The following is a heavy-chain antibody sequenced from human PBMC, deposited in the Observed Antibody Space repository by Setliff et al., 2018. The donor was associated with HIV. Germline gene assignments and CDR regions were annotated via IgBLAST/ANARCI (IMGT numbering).Heavy chain of an antibody. Sequence: NPSETLSLTCTVSGGSISSGGYYWSWIRQHPGKGLEWIGYIYYSGSTYYNPSLKSRVTISVDTSKNQFSLKLSSVTAAGTAVCYCARDFISDSSGYYSSHFDCWGQGTLVTVSS. CDR2: IYYSGST. CDR1: GGSISSGGYY. V-gene: IGHV4-31*03. D-gene: IGHD3-22*01. J-gene: IGHJ4*02. CDR3: ARDFISDSSGYYSSHFDC.